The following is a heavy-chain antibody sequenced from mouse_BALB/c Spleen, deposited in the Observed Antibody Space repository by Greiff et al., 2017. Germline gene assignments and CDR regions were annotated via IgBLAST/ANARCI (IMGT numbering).Heavy chain of an antibody. V-gene: IGHV3-2*02. CDR3: ARIATPYYAMDY. J-gene: IGHJ4*01. CDR1: GYSITSDYA. CDR2: ISYSGST. Sequence: EVKLVESGPGLVKPSQSLSLTCTVTGYSITSDYAWNWIRQFPGNQLEWMGYISYSGSTSYNPSLKSRISITRDTSKNQFFLQLNSVTTEDTATYYCARIATPYYAMDYWGQGTSVTVSS.